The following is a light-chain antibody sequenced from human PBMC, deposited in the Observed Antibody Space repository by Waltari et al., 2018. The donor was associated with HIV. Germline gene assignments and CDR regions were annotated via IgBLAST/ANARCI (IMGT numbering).Light chain of an antibody. CDR2: EVS. CDR3: SSYTSSSTLYV. CDR1: SSDVGGYNY. V-gene: IGLV2-14*01. J-gene: IGLJ1*01. Sequence: QSALTQPASVSGSPGQSITLPCTGTSSDVGGYNYVSWYQQHPGKAPKLMISEVSNRPSGVTNRFSGSKSGNTASLTISGLQVEDEADYYCSSYTSSSTLYVFGTGTKVTVL.